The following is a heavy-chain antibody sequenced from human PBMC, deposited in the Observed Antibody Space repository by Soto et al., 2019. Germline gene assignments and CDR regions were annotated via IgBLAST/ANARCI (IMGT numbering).Heavy chain of an antibody. CDR2: ISGSGGST. Sequence: GRSLRLSCAASGFTFSSLAMSWVRQAPGKGLEWVSAISGSGGSTYYADSVKGRFTISRDNSKNTLYLQMNSLRAEDTAVYYCAKDQQWLGQGYFDYWGQGTLVTVSS. CDR1: GFTFSSLA. CDR3: AKDQQWLGQGYFDY. V-gene: IGHV3-23*01. J-gene: IGHJ4*02. D-gene: IGHD6-19*01.